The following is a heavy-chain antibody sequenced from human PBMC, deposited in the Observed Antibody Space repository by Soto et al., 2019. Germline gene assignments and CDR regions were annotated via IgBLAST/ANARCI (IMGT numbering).Heavy chain of an antibody. CDR3: ARESLVVAAAFDY. D-gene: IGHD2-15*01. CDR2: IWYDGSNK. V-gene: IGHV3-33*01. CDR1: GFTFSSYG. Sequence: QVQLVESGGXXVQPGRSLRLSCAASGFTFSSYGMHWVRQAPGKGLEWVAVIWYDGSNKYYADSVKGRFTISRDNSNNTLYLQMNSLRAEDTAVYYCARESLVVAAAFDYWGQGTLVTVSS. J-gene: IGHJ4*02.